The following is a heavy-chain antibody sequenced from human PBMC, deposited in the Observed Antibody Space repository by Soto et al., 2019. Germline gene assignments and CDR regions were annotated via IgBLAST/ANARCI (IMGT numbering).Heavy chain of an antibody. CDR1: GYSFTSYG. D-gene: IGHD3-22*01. CDR2: ISAYNGNT. Sequence: XPVKVSCEAAGYSFTSYGISWVRQAPGQGLEWMGWISAYNGNTNYAQKLQGRVTMTTDTSTSTAYMELRSLRSDDTAVYYCARGGAKYYYDSSGDYWFDHWGQGPLVTVSS. J-gene: IGHJ5*02. V-gene: IGHV1-18*04. CDR3: ARGGAKYYYDSSGDYWFDH.